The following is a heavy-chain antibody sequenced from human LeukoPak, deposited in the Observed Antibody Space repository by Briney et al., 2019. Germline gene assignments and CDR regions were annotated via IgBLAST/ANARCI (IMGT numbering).Heavy chain of an antibody. Sequence: PAGSLRFSCAPSAFTVSSNYTSWVGQAPGKGLEWFSVIYSGGSTYYADSEKSLFIISRDNSKNTLYLQMNSLRADATAVYYCARSSMIWPYYDYWGQGTLVTVSS. J-gene: IGHJ4*02. CDR3: ARSSMIWPYYDY. D-gene: IGHD3/OR15-3a*01. CDR1: AFTVSSNY. V-gene: IGHV3-53*01. CDR2: IYSGGST.